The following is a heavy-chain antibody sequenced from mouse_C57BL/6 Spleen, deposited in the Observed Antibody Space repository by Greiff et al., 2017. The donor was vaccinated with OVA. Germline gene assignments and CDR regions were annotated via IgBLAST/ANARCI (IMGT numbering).Heavy chain of an antibody. CDR1: GYTFTDYY. J-gene: IGHJ4*01. CDR2: IYPGSGNT. Sequence: VQRVESGAELVRPGASVKLSCKASGYTFTDYYINWVKQRPGQGLEWIARIYPGSGNTYYNEKFKGKATLTAEKSSSTAYMQLSSLTSEDSAVYFCARWGLRYAMDYWGQGTSVTVSS. CDR3: ARWGLRYAMDY. D-gene: IGHD2-2*01. V-gene: IGHV1-76*01.